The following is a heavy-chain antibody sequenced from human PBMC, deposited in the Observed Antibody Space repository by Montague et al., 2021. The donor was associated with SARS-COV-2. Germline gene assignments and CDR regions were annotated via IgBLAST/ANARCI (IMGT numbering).Heavy chain of an antibody. Sequence: SETLSLTCTVSGGSISSYYRSWIRQPPGKGLEWIGYIYYSGSTNCNPSLKSRVAISVDTSKNQFSLKLSSVTAADTAVYYCARLARGEYYDFWSGSHEYPHYYYGMDVWGQGTTVPVSS. CDR3: ARLARGEYYDFWSGSHEYPHYYYGMDV. CDR2: IYYSGST. CDR1: GGSISSYY. J-gene: IGHJ6*02. V-gene: IGHV4-59*08. D-gene: IGHD3-3*01.